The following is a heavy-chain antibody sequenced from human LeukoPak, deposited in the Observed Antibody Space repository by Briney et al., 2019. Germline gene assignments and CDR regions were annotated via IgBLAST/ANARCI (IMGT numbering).Heavy chain of an antibody. CDR1: GFTFSSYT. V-gene: IGHV3-21*01. J-gene: IGHJ6*02. CDR2: LSSSGSYI. CDR3: ARAANLCLDV. Sequence: GGSLRLSCAASGFTFSSYTMNWVRQAPGKGLEWVSSLSSSGSYIYFADSVKGRFTISRDNAQNSLYLQMNSLRAEDAAVYYCARAANLCLDVWGQGTTVAVSS.